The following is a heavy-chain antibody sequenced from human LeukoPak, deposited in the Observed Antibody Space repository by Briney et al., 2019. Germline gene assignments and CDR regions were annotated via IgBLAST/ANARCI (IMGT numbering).Heavy chain of an antibody. D-gene: IGHD4-17*01. CDR2: ISSNGGST. CDR3: VKSTVTTFSYDY. Sequence: PWGSLRLSCSAPGFTFSSYSIHWVRPAPGEGLESVSAISSNGGSTSYADSVKGRFTISRDNSKNTLHLQMSSLRAEDTAVYYCVKSTVTTFSYDYWGQGTLVTVSS. J-gene: IGHJ4*02. CDR1: GFTFSSYS. V-gene: IGHV3-64D*09.